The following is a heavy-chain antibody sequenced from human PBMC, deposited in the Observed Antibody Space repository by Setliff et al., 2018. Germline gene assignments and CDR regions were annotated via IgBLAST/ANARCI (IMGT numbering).Heavy chain of an antibody. D-gene: IGHD2-21*02. Sequence: PGGSLRLSCAASGFTFSSYGMHWVRQAPGKGLEWVAFIRYDGSNKYYADSVKGRFTISRDNSKNTLYLQMNSLRAEDTAVYYCAKDPLYCGGDCYSDAFDIWGQGTMVTVSS. V-gene: IGHV3-30*02. J-gene: IGHJ3*02. CDR1: GFTFSSYG. CDR2: IRYDGSNK. CDR3: AKDPLYCGGDCYSDAFDI.